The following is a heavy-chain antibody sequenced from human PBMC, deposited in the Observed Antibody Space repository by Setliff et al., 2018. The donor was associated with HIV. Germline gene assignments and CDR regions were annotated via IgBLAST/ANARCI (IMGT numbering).Heavy chain of an antibody. CDR3: ARHQGRPIVGSNTWFDP. CDR2: IDTTGTYI. Sequence: KPGGSLRLSCTASGFNLRTYSMSWVRQAPGKGLEWVSSIDTTGTYIFYADSVKGRLTISRDNGQNSLYLQINSLRGEDTAVYYCARHQGRPIVGSNTWFDPWGQGTLVTVSS. CDR1: GFNLRTYS. J-gene: IGHJ5*02. D-gene: IGHD1-26*01. V-gene: IGHV3-21*01.